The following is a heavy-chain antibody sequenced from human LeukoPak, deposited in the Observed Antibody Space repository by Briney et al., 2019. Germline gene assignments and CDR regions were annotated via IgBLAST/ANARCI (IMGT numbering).Heavy chain of an antibody. CDR3: ARVVMVTRNWFDP. CDR1: GGSISSYY. J-gene: IGHJ5*02. D-gene: IGHD2-21*02. CDR2: IYTSGST. V-gene: IGHV4-4*09. Sequence: SETLSLTCTVSGGSISSYYWSWIRQPPGKGLEWIGYIYTSGSTNYNPSLKSRVTMSVDTSKNQFSLKLSSVTAADTAVYYCARVVMVTRNWFDPWGQGTLVTVSS.